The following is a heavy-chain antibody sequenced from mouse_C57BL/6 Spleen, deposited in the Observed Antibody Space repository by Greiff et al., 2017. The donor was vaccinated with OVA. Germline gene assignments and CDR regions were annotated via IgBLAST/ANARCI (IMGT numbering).Heavy chain of an antibody. CDR3: TRDDYDYGAY. Sequence: DVKLQESGEGLVKPGGSLKLSCAASGFTFSSYAMSWVRQTPEKRLEWVAYISSGGDYIYYADTVKGRFTISRDNARNTLYLQMSSLKSEDTAMYYCTRDDYDYGAYWGQGTLVTVSA. D-gene: IGHD2-4*01. V-gene: IGHV5-9-1*02. CDR2: ISSGGDYI. CDR1: GFTFSSYA. J-gene: IGHJ3*01.